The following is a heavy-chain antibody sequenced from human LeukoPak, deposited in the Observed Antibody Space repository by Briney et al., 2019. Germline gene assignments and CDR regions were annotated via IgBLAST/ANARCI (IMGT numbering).Heavy chain of an antibody. D-gene: IGHD3-22*01. CDR3: ARARLPYYYESSGPNWFDP. CDR1: GGSLSGYY. J-gene: IGHJ5*02. V-gene: IGHV4-34*01. Sequence: SETLSLTCAVYGGSLSGYYWSWIRQPPGKGLEWIGEINHSGSTNYNPSLKSRVTISVDTSKNQFSLKLSSVTAADTAVYYCARARLPYYYESSGPNWFDPWGQGTRVTVPS. CDR2: INHSGST.